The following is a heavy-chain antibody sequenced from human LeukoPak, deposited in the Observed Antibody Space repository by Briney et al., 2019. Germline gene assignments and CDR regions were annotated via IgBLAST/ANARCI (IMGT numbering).Heavy chain of an antibody. CDR2: IKQDESEK. D-gene: IGHD1-26*01. CDR1: GFSVSRYW. V-gene: IGHV3-7*03. CDR3: ATYSGANHKTFDD. J-gene: IGHJ4*02. Sequence: GGSLRLSCAASGFSVSRYWMSWVRQAPGEGLEWVANIKQDESEKDYVDSVRGRFTISRDNAKNSLYLQMNSLRAEDTALYYCATYSGANHKTFDDWGQGTLVTVSS.